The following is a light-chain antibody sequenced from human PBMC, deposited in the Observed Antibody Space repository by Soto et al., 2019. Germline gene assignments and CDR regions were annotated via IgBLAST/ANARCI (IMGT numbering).Light chain of an antibody. J-gene: IGKJ3*01. V-gene: IGKV1-12*01. CDR3: QQTNSFPFT. Sequence: DIQMTQSPLSVSASVGDRVTITCRASQGISNWLAWYHQKPGKAPKLLIYTASSLQGGVPSRFSGSGSGTDFTLTISSLQAEDFATYYCQQTNSFPFTFGPGTTVDVK. CDR1: QGISNW. CDR2: TAS.